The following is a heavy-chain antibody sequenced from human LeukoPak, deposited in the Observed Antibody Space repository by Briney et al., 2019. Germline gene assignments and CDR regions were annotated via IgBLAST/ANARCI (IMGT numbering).Heavy chain of an antibody. D-gene: IGHD2-8*01. V-gene: IGHV3-43*01. CDR1: GFTFDDYS. CDR2: ISRDGRAT. J-gene: IGHJ4*02. CDR3: TKDRYCTTTFCPIDY. Sequence: PGGSLRLSCVASGFTFDDYSFHWVRQAPGEGLEWLSLISRDGRATYYADSVKGRFTISRDNSKNSLYLQMNSLRTEDTALYYCTKDRYCTTTFCPIDYWGQGTLVTVSS.